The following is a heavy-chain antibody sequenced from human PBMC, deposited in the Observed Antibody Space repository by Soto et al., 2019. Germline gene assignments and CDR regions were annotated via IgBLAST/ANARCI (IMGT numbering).Heavy chain of an antibody. D-gene: IGHD4-17*01. CDR3: ARWDYGVYARFDF. CDR2: MNPNSGNT. Sequence: QVQLVQSGAEVKKPGASVKVSCKASGYTFTSHDINWVRQAPGQGLEWMGWMNPNSGNTGYAQKFQGRVTMTRNTSKRTAYMELSSLRSEATAVYYCARWDYGVYARFDFWGQGTLVTVSS. J-gene: IGHJ4*02. V-gene: IGHV1-8*01. CDR1: GYTFTSHD.